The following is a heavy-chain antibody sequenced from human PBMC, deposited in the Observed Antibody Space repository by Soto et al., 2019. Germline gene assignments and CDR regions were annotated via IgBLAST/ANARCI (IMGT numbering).Heavy chain of an antibody. CDR3: ARALDYDFWGGRNGFDP. Sequence: QVQLQQSGPGLLKPSETLSLTCSVSGGSITDNYWTWIRQSPGQGLEWVGYIYYTGITNYNPSLKRRVTISLDRSKNQVALKLDSVTAADTAVYYCARALDYDFWGGRNGFDPWGQGTLVTVSS. J-gene: IGHJ5*02. D-gene: IGHD3-3*01. CDR1: GGSITDNY. CDR2: IYYTGIT. V-gene: IGHV4-59*01.